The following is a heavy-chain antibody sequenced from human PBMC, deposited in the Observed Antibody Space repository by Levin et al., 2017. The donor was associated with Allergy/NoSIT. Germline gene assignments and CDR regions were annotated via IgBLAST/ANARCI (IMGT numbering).Heavy chain of an antibody. V-gene: IGHV4-59*01. Sequence: SQTLSLTCTVSGGSISSYYWSCILHPPWKGLEWIGYIYYSGSTNYNPSLKSRVTISVDTSKNQFSLKLSSVTAADTAVYYCARFGYCSSTSCDAFDIWGQGTMVTVSS. CDR1: GGSISSYY. CDR2: IYYSGST. J-gene: IGHJ3*02. D-gene: IGHD2-2*01. CDR3: ARFGYCSSTSCDAFDI.